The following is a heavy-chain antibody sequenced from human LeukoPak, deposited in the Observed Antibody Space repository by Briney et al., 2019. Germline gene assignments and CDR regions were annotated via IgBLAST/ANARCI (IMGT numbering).Heavy chain of an antibody. CDR2: ISGSGGST. CDR3: AKDGNYYGSGEPHFADY. V-gene: IGHV3-23*01. CDR1: GFTFSIYA. D-gene: IGHD3-10*01. J-gene: IGHJ4*02. Sequence: QPGGSLRLSSAASGFTFSIYAMSWVRQAPGKGLEWVSAISGSGGSTYYADSVKGRFTISRDNSKNTLYLQMNSLRAEDTAVYYCAKDGNYYGSGEPHFADYWGQGTLVTVSS.